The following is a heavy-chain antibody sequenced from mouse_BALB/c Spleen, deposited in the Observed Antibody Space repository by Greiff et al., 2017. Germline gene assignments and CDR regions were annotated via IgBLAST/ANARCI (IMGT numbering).Heavy chain of an antibody. CDR3: ARSTGSDY. CDR2: IYPGDGDT. V-gene: IGHV1-87*01. Sequence: QVQLQQSGAELARPGASVKLSCKASGYTFTSYWMQWVKQRPGQGLEWIGAIYPGDGDTRYTQKFKGKATLTADKSSSTAYMQLSSLASEDSAVYYCARSTGSDYWGQGTTLTVSS. D-gene: IGHD4-1*01. J-gene: IGHJ2*01. CDR1: GYTFTSYW.